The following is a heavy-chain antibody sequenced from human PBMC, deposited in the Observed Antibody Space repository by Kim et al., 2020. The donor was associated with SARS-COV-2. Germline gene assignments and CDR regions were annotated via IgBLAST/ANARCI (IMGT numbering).Heavy chain of an antibody. CDR2: WDN. V-gene: IGHV6-1*01. J-gene: IGHJ4*02. CDR3: ARSSARRFDY. Sequence: WDNDYAVSVKSRITINPDTSKNQFSLQLNSVTPEDTAVYYCARSSARRFDYWGQGTLVTVSS. D-gene: IGHD6-6*01.